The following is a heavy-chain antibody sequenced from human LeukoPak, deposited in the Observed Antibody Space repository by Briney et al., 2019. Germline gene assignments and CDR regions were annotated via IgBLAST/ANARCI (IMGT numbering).Heavy chain of an antibody. D-gene: IGHD3-10*01. V-gene: IGHV3-23*01. CDR3: AKRGVVIRGLLVIGYHQEAYHYDF. CDR2: ISERGGST. Sequence: PGGSLRLACVVSGISLSNYAMTWVRQAPGKGLEWVSYISERGGSTTTADSVKGRFTISRDTSFNTLYLQMNNLRAEETAVYFCAKRGVVIRGLLVIGYHQEAYHYDFWGQGVLVTVSS. J-gene: IGHJ4*02. CDR1: GISLSNYA.